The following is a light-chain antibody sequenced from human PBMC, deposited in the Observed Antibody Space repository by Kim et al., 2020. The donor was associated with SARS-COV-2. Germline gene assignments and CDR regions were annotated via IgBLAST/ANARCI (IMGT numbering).Light chain of an antibody. CDR1: QSVSSSY. Sequence: EIVLTQSPGTLSLSPGERATLSCRASQSVSSSYLAWYQQKPGQAPRLLIYGASSRATGIPDRFSGSGSGTDFTLTISRLEPEDFAVYYCLEYVSSPTTVGQGNRLE. CDR3: LEYVSSPTT. J-gene: IGKJ5*01. CDR2: GAS. V-gene: IGKV3-20*01.